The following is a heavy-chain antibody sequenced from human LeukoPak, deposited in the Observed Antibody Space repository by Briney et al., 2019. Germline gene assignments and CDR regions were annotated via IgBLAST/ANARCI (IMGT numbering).Heavy chain of an antibody. D-gene: IGHD6-13*01. CDR2: IYSGGST. Sequence: GGSLRLSCAASGFTVSSNYMSWVRQAPGKGLEWVSVIYSGGSTYYADSVKGRFTISRDNAKNSLYLQMNSLRAEDTAVYYCARYSRSWDLDYWGQGTLVTVSS. CDR1: GFTVSSNY. CDR3: ARYSRSWDLDY. J-gene: IGHJ4*02. V-gene: IGHV3-53*01.